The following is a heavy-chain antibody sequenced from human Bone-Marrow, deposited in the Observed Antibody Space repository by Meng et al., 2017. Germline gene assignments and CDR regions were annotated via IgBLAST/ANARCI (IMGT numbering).Heavy chain of an antibody. J-gene: IGHJ1*01. CDR3: TTLGF. CDR2: ISEDGNTK. V-gene: IGHV3-30*04. CDR1: GFTFSNFA. D-gene: IGHD3-16*01. Sequence: GESLKISCAASGFTFSNFAMHWVRQAPGKGLEWVVVISEDGNTKYYGDSVRGRSTISRDNSRKTLNLQIDRLRPDGSAVYYCTTLGFWGQGTLVTVSS.